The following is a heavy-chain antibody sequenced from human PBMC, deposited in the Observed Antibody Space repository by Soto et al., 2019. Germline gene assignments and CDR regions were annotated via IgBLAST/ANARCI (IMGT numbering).Heavy chain of an antibody. V-gene: IGHV3-43*01. Sequence: GSLRLSCAASGFTFSSYTMHWVRQAPGKGLEWVSLISWDGGSTYYADSVKGRFTISRDNSKNSLYLQMNSLRTEDTALYYCAKDMEVEYSGYEGPFDYWGQGTLVTVSS. CDR2: ISWDGGST. J-gene: IGHJ4*02. CDR3: AKDMEVEYSGYEGPFDY. D-gene: IGHD5-12*01. CDR1: GFTFSSYT.